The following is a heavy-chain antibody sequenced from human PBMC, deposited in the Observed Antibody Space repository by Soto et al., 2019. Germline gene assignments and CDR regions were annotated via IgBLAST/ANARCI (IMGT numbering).Heavy chain of an antibody. CDR2: ITPMFRSA. Sequence: QVQLVQSGAEVKKSGSSVKVSCKAYGGTFNRNAINWVRQAPGQGLEWMGGITPMFRSATYAQQFQGRVTIIAAKSTYTVYMEMSSLRTDDTAMYSCAREGGHNFCLGRGQPVAPWGQRTLVTVSS. D-gene: IGHD1-1*01. CDR3: AREGGHNFCLGRGQPVAP. CDR1: GGTFNRNA. J-gene: IGHJ5*02. V-gene: IGHV1-69*06.